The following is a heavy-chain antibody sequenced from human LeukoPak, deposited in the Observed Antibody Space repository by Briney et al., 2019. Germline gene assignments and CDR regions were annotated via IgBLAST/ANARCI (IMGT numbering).Heavy chain of an antibody. CDR3: ARGSSGWYHWDYFDY. CDR1: GFTFSSYS. D-gene: IGHD6-19*01. CDR2: ISSSSSYI. V-gene: IGHV3-21*01. J-gene: IGHJ4*02. Sequence: GGSLRLSCAASGFTFSSYSMNWVRQAPGKGLEWVSSISSSSSYIYYADSVKGRFTISRDNAKNSLYLQMNSLRAEDTAVYYCARGSSGWYHWDYFDYWGQGTLVTVSS.